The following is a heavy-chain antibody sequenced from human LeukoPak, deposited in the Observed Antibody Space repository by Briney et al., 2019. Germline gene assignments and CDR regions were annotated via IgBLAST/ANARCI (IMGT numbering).Heavy chain of an antibody. V-gene: IGHV4-59*01. CDR2: IYHSGST. CDR3: ARGGAARLHFQN. Sequence: SETLSLTCTVSGGSISTCYWNWIRQPPGKGLEWIGYIYHSGSTNYNPSLQSRVTISVDTSKNQFSLNLNSVTAADTAVYYCARGGAARLHFQNWGQGTLVTVSS. D-gene: IGHD6-6*01. J-gene: IGHJ1*01. CDR1: GGSISTCY.